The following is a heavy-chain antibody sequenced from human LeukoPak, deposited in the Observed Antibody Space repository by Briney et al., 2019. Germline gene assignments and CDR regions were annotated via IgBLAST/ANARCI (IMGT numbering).Heavy chain of an antibody. D-gene: IGHD3-22*01. CDR1: GFTFSSYE. Sequence: GGSLRLSCSVSGFTFSSYEMNWVRQAPGKGLEWVSYISSGGGGTMYYAESVKGRFTISRDNSKNSLYLQMNSLRAEDTAVYYCARAHASGIGYLDSFDYGGKGALVTVS. V-gene: IGHV3-48*03. CDR3: ARAHASGIGYLDSFDY. J-gene: IGHJ4*02. CDR2: ISSGGGGTM.